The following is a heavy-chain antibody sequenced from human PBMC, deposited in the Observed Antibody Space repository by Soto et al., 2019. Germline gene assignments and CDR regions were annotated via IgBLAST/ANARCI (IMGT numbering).Heavy chain of an antibody. CDR2: IYYSGST. CDR3: ARYGYSSSWYENYFDY. J-gene: IGHJ4*02. V-gene: IGHV4-59*01. D-gene: IGHD6-13*01. CDR1: GGSIISYY. Sequence: SETLSLTCTVSGGSIISYYCILIRHPPVKGLEWIGYIYYSGSTNYNPSLKSRVTISVDTSKNQFSLKLSSVTAADTAVYYCARYGYSSSWYENYFDYWGQGTLVTVSS.